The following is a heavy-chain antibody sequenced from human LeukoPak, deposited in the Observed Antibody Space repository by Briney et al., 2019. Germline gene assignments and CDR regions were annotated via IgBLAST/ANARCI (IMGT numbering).Heavy chain of an antibody. CDR2: IYYSGST. J-gene: IGHJ4*02. V-gene: IGHV4-39*07. D-gene: IGHD5-24*01. CDR3: ARGPNYPSPSPFDY. CDR1: GGSISSSSYY. Sequence: SETLSLTCTVSGGSISSSSYYWGWIRQPPGKGLEWIGSIYYSGSTYYNPSLKSRVTISVDTSKNQFSLKLSSVTAADTAVYYCARGPNYPSPSPFDYWGQGTLVTVSS.